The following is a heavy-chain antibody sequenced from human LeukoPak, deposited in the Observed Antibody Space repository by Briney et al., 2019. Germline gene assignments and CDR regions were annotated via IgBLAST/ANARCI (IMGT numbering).Heavy chain of an antibody. V-gene: IGHV4-38-2*01. J-gene: IGHJ3*02. CDR1: GYSISSGYY. Sequence: SETLSLTCAVSGYSISSGYYWGWIRQPPGKGLEWIGSIYHSGSTYYNPSLKSRVTISVDTSKNQFSLKLSSVTAADTAVYYCATPSRDGYNKDAFDICGQGTMVTVSS. CDR2: IYHSGST. CDR3: ATPSRDGYNKDAFDI. D-gene: IGHD5-24*01.